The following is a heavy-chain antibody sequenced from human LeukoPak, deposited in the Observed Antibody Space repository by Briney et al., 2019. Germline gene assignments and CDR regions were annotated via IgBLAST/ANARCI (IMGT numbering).Heavy chain of an antibody. D-gene: IGHD3-22*01. CDR2: IYTSRST. Sequence: PSETLSLTCTVSGGSISSGSYYWSWIRQPAGKGLEWIGRIYTSRSTNYNPSLKSRVTISVDTSKNQFSLKLSSVTAADTAVYYCAKTPKSGYYSLCDYWGQGTLVTVSS. CDR3: AKTPKSGYYSLCDY. CDR1: GGSISSGSYY. J-gene: IGHJ4*02. V-gene: IGHV4-61*02.